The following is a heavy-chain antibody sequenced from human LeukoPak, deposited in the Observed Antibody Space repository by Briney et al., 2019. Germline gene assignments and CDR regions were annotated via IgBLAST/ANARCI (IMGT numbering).Heavy chain of an antibody. J-gene: IGHJ4*02. CDR3: AKDPQTYYDFWSGYSLSDY. Sequence: GGSLRLSCAASGFTFSSYGMHWVRQAPGKGLEWVAFIRYDGSNKYYADSVKGRFTISRDNSKNTLYLQMNSLRAEDTAVYYCAKDPQTYYDFWSGYSLSDYWGQGTLVTVSS. CDR1: GFTFSSYG. D-gene: IGHD3-3*01. V-gene: IGHV3-30*02. CDR2: IRYDGSNK.